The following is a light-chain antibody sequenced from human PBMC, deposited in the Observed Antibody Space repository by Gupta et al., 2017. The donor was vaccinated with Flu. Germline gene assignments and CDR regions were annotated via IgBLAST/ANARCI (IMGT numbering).Light chain of an antibody. Sequence: QAVVTQEPSLTVSPGGTLTPTFASSTGAVTSGHYPYWFQLKPGQAPRTLIYDRSHKDSETPARFSGSLLAGKAVLTLSGALPEDEADYYCLLSHSGTWVFGGGTKLTVL. CDR1: TGAVTSGHY. J-gene: IGLJ3*02. V-gene: IGLV7-46*01. CDR3: LLSHSGTWV. CDR2: DRS.